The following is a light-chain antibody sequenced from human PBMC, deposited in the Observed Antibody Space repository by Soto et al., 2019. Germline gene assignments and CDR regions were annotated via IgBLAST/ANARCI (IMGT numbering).Light chain of an antibody. CDR1: SGHSSYA. V-gene: IGLV4-69*01. J-gene: IGLJ2*01. CDR3: QTWGTGIRV. Sequence: QSVLTQSPSASASLGASVKLTCTLSSGHSSYAIAWHRQQPEKGPRYLMKVNSDGSHRKGDGIPDRFSGSSSGAERYLTISSLQSEDEADYYCQTWGTGIRVFGGGTQLTVL. CDR2: VNSDGSH.